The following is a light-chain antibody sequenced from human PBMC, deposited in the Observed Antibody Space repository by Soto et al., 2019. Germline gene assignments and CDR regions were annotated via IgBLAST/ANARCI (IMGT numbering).Light chain of an antibody. J-gene: IGKJ5*01. CDR3: QQSYSTLSIT. CDR1: QSISTY. Sequence: IQLTQSPSSLSASVGDRVTITCRASQSISTYLNWYQQKPGKAPKLLIYAASSLQSGVPSRFSGSGSGTDFTLTISSLQLEDFATYYCQQSYSTLSITFGQGTRLEIK. CDR2: AAS. V-gene: IGKV1-39*01.